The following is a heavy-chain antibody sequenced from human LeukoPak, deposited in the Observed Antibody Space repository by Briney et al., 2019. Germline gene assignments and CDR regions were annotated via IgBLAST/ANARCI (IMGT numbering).Heavy chain of an antibody. J-gene: IGHJ4*02. Sequence: GESRKISCKGSGYSFTSYWIGWVRQMPGKGLEWMGIIYPGDSDTRYSPSFQGQVTISADKSISTAYLQWSSLKASDTAMYYCARHLGGRYFDWLPYFDYWGQGTLVTVSS. CDR1: GYSFTSYW. V-gene: IGHV5-51*01. D-gene: IGHD3-9*01. CDR2: IYPGDSDT. CDR3: ARHLGGRYFDWLPYFDY.